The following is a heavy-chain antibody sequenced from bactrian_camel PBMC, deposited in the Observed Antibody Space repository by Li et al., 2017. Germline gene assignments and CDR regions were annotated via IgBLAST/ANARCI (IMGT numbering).Heavy chain of an antibody. CDR3: AARGGERDGTLCNSLQLLDDFGY. V-gene: IGHV3S1*01. J-gene: IGHJ6*01. CDR2: ISPGGTKT. Sequence: HVQLVESGGGSVQAGGSLRLSCNASAYTAYGNCVGWYRQETGKERERVATISPGGTKTYYADSVKGRFTISRDNAKSTLDLQMNSLKPEDTAMYYCAARGGERDGTLCNSLQLLDDFGYWGQGTQVTVS. D-gene: IGHD3*01. CDR1: AYTAYGNC.